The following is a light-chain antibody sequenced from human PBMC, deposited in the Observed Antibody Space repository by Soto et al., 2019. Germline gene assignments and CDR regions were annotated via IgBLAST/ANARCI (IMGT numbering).Light chain of an antibody. Sequence: EIVLTQSPGTLSLSPGDRATLSCRASQSVSSSYLAWYQQKPGQAPSLLIYGASNRATGIPDRFSSGGSGTDFTLTISRLEPEDFAVYYCQQYGKSAMFTFGQGTKLEIK. CDR3: QQYGKSAMFT. J-gene: IGKJ2*01. CDR2: GAS. CDR1: QSVSSSY. V-gene: IGKV3-20*01.